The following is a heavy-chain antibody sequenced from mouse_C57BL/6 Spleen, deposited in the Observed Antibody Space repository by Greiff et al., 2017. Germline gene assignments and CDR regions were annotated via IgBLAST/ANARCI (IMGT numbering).Heavy chain of an antibody. CDR2: ISSGSSTI. CDR1: GFTFSDYG. Sequence: EVKLMESGGGLVKPGGSLKLSCAASGFTFSDYGMHWVRQAPEKGLEWVAYISSGSSTIYYADTVKGRFTISRDNAKNTLFLQMTSLRSEDTAMYYCARWLLGSFAYWGQGTLVTVSA. V-gene: IGHV5-17*01. D-gene: IGHD1-2*01. J-gene: IGHJ3*01. CDR3: ARWLLGSFAY.